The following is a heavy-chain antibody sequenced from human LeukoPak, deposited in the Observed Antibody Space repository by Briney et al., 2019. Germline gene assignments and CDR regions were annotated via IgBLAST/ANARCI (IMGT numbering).Heavy chain of an antibody. CDR2: ISGSGGST. V-gene: IGHV3-23*01. CDR3: ATGELAAADSFDY. D-gene: IGHD6-13*01. J-gene: IGHJ4*02. CDR1: GFTFSSYA. Sequence: GGSLRLSCAASGFTFSSYAMSWVRQALGKGLEWVSAISGSGGSTYYADSVKGRSTISRDNSKNTLYLQMNSLRAEDTAVYYCATGELAAADSFDYWGQGTLVTVSS.